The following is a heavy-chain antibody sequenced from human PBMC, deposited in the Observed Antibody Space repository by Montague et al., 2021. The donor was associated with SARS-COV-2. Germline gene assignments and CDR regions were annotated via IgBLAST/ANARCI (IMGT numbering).Heavy chain of an antibody. CDR3: ARLRGAGLNYFDY. CDR1: GGSISSGSYY. V-gene: IGHV4-61*02. Sequence: TLSLTCTVSGGSISSGSYYWSWLRQPAGKALEWIGRFYTSGSTNYNPSLKSRVTISVDTSKNQFSLKLSSVTAADTAVYYCARLRGAGLNYFDYWGQGTLVTVSS. D-gene: IGHD6-19*01. J-gene: IGHJ4*02. CDR2: FYTSGST.